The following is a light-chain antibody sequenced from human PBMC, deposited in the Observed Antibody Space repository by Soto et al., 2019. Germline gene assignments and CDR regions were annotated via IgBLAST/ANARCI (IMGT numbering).Light chain of an antibody. V-gene: IGKV1-39*01. CDR1: QTINTY. Sequence: DIQMTQSPSSMCAFVGSRGNSTCRASQTINTYLNWYQQKPGKAAKLLIHAAYSLQSGVPSRFSGSGSGTDFTLTISSLQPEDFATYYCQPSYRTPLTVGPGTKVDIK. CDR3: QPSYRTPLT. J-gene: IGKJ3*01. CDR2: AAY.